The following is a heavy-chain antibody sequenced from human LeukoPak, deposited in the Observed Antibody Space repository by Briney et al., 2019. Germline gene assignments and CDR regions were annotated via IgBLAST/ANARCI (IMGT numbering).Heavy chain of an antibody. CDR2: IYSGGST. CDR3: AKDRASGSGSYSYRGFDY. J-gene: IGHJ4*02. D-gene: IGHD6-19*01. CDR1: GFTVSSNY. V-gene: IGHV3-66*01. Sequence: PGGSLRLSCVASGFTVSSNYMSWVRQAPRKGLELVSVIYSGGSTYYADSVKGRFTISRDSSKNTLYLQMNSLRAEDTAVYYCAKDRASGSGSYSYRGFDYWGQGTLVTVSS.